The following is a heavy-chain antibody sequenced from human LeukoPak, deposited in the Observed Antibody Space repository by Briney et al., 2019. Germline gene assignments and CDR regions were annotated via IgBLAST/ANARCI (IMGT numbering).Heavy chain of an antibody. D-gene: IGHD2-2*01. Sequence: SQTLSLTCTVSGGSISSGDYYWSWIRQPPGKGLEWIGYIYYSGSTYYNPSLKSRVTISVDTSKNQFSLKLSSVTAADTAVYYCSVLGYCSSTSCSPPRFDPWGQGTLVTVSS. CDR1: GGSISSGDYY. CDR2: IYYSGST. J-gene: IGHJ5*02. CDR3: SVLGYCSSTSCSPPRFDP. V-gene: IGHV4-30-4*08.